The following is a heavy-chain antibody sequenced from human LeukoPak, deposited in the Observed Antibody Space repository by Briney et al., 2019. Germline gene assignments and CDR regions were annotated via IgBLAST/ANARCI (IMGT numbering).Heavy chain of an antibody. CDR1: GFTFSSYA. J-gene: IGHJ5*02. V-gene: IGHV3-23*01. Sequence: GGSLRLSCAASGFTFSSYAMSWVRQAPGKGLEWVSAISGSGGSTYYADSVKGRFTISRDNSKNTLYLRMNSLRAEDTAVYYCAKAPYSRVLRNWFDPWGQGTLVTVSS. CDR2: ISGSGGST. CDR3: AKAPYSRVLRNWFDP. D-gene: IGHD6-13*01.